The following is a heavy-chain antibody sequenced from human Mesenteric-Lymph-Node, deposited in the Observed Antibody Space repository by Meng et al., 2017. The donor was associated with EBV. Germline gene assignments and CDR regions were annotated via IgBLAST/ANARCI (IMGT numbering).Heavy chain of an antibody. CDR1: GGSFSGYY. CDR2: INHSGST. J-gene: IGHJ4*02. V-gene: IGHV4-34*01. D-gene: IGHD4-17*01. CDR3: ARGVYYGDYAFGY. Sequence: QVQLQQWGPGLWKPSEPRSLTCAVYGGSFSGYYWSWIRQPPGKGLEWIGEINHSGSTNYNPSLKSRVTISVDTSKNQFSLKLSSVTAADTAVYYCARGVYYGDYAFGYWGQGTLVTVSS.